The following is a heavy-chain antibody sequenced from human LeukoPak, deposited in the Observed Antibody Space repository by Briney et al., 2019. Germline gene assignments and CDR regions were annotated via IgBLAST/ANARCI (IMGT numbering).Heavy chain of an antibody. CDR2: INPNSGGT. Sequence: GASVKVSCKASGYTFTGYYTHWVRQAPGQGLEWMGWINPNSGGTNYAQKFQGRVTMTRDTSISTAYMELSRLRSDDTAVYYCALTYYYDSSGYYFDYWGQGTLVTVSS. J-gene: IGHJ4*02. CDR3: ALTYYYDSSGYYFDY. CDR1: GYTFTGYY. D-gene: IGHD3-22*01. V-gene: IGHV1-2*02.